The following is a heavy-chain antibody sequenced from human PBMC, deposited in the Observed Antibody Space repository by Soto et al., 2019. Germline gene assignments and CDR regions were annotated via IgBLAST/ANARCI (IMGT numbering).Heavy chain of an antibody. Sequence: PGGSLRLSCAASGFTFSSYWMSWVRQAPGKGLEWVANIKQDGSEKYYVDSVKGRFTISRDNAKNSLYLQMNSLRAEDTAVYYCARAIGHGSIAARPTNWFDPWGQGTLVTVSS. CDR3: ARAIGHGSIAARPTNWFDP. CDR2: IKQDGSEK. D-gene: IGHD6-6*01. J-gene: IGHJ5*02. V-gene: IGHV3-7*05. CDR1: GFTFSSYW.